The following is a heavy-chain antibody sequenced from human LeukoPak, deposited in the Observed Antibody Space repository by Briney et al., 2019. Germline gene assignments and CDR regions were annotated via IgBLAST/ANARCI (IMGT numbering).Heavy chain of an antibody. CDR2: MNPNSGNT. CDR1: GYTLTSYD. J-gene: IGHJ3*02. V-gene: IGHV1-8*03. CDR3: ARGVNYYDSSGYYESPYAFDI. Sequence: GASVKLSCKASGYTLTSYDINWVRQATGQGLEWMGWMNPNSGNTGYAQKFQGRVTITRNTSISTTYMELSSLRSEDTAVYYCARGVNYYDSSGYYESPYAFDIWGQGTMATVSS. D-gene: IGHD3-22*01.